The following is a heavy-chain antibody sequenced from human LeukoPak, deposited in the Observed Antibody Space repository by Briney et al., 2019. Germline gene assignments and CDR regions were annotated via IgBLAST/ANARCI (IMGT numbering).Heavy chain of an antibody. Sequence: GGSLRLSCAASGFTFSSYDMSWVRQAPGKGLEWVSTITGSAGYTYYADSVKGRFTISRDISKNTLYLQMNTLRAEDTALYYCSKGDTQYYFDYWGQGTRVTVSS. CDR2: ITGSAGYT. D-gene: IGHD2-2*02. CDR1: GFTFSSYD. J-gene: IGHJ4*02. CDR3: SKGDTQYYFDY. V-gene: IGHV3-23*01.